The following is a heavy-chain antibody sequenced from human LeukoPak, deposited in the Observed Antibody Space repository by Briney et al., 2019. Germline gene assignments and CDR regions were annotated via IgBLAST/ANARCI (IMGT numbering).Heavy chain of an antibody. V-gene: IGHV4-59*01. Sequence: PSETLSLTCTVSGGSISSYYWSWIRQAPGKGLEWIGYIYYSGSTNYNPSLKSRVTISVDTSKNQFSLKLSSVTAADTAVYYCARERVVRGVIARDDAFDIWGQGTMVTVSS. J-gene: IGHJ3*02. CDR1: GGSISSYY. D-gene: IGHD3-10*01. CDR2: IYYSGST. CDR3: ARERVVRGVIARDDAFDI.